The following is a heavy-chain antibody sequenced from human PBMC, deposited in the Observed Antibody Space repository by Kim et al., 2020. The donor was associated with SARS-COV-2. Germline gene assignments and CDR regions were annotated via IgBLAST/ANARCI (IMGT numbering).Heavy chain of an antibody. D-gene: IGHD3-16*02. CDR3: ARQALRELSYLDY. Sequence: YTPPIRSRVTVSVDTSKNQFSLKLSSVTAADTAVYYCARQALRELSYLDYWGQGTLVTVSS. J-gene: IGHJ4*02. V-gene: IGHV4-39*01.